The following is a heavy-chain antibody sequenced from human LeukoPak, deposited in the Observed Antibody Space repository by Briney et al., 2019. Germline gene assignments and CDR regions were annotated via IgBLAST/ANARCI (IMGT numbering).Heavy chain of an antibody. CDR1: GFTVSSNF. Sequence: QSGGSLRLSCAASGFTVSSNFLSWVRQAPGKGLEWVSGLSGSGDSTYYADSVKGRFTISRDNSRNTLYLQMNSLRAEDTAVYYCAKRRGATTGYFDYWGQGTLVTVSS. CDR2: LSGSGDST. D-gene: IGHD4-17*01. CDR3: AKRRGATTGYFDY. J-gene: IGHJ4*02. V-gene: IGHV3-23*01.